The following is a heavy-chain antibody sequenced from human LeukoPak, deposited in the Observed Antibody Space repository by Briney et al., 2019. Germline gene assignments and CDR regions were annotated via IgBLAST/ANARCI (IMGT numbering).Heavy chain of an antibody. CDR3: ARDGSYYGSGSYSGMDA. Sequence: GGSLRLSCAASGFTVSSNYMSWVRQAPGKGLEWVSVIYSGGSTYYADSVKGRFTISRDNSKNTLYLQMNSLRAEDTAVYYCARDGSYYGSGSYSGMDAWGQGTTVTVSS. CDR2: IYSGGST. CDR1: GFTVSSNY. D-gene: IGHD3-10*01. J-gene: IGHJ6*02. V-gene: IGHV3-66*01.